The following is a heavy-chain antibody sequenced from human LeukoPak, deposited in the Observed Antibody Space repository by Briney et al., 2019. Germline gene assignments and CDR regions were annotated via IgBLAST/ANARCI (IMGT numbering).Heavy chain of an antibody. V-gene: IGHV3-64D*06. D-gene: IGHD3-10*01. J-gene: IGHJ4*02. Sequence: WGSLRLSCSASGFTFSRYALHWVRQAQGQGLEYVSAISSNGGSTYYEDSGKGRFTISRDNSTHTQYLQMSSLRAEDTAVYYCVKDGGYHGSGSSYYCDYWGQGTLVTVSS. CDR1: GFTFSRYA. CDR3: VKDGGYHGSGSSYYCDY. CDR2: ISSNGGST.